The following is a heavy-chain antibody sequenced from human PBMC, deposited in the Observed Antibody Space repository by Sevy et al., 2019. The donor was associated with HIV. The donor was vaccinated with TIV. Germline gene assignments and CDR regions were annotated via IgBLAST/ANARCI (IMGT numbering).Heavy chain of an antibody. CDR3: ARGNPSLEWLFSSPNWFDP. CDR1: GGSFSGYY. J-gene: IGHJ5*02. CDR2: INHSGST. D-gene: IGHD3-3*01. V-gene: IGHV4-34*01. Sequence: SETLSLTCAVYGGSFSGYYWGWIRQPPGKGLEWIGEINHSGSTNYNTSLKSRVTIPVDTSKNQFALNRRSVTAAATAVYYCARGNPSLEWLFSSPNWFDPWGQGTLVTVSS.